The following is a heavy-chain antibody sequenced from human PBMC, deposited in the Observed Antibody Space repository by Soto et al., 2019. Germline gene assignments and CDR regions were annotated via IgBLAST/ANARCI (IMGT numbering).Heavy chain of an antibody. D-gene: IGHD3-3*01. CDR1: GYTFTSYD. CDR3: ARAKREWLLFVEGEYYYGMDV. Sequence: QVQLVQSGAEVKKPGASVKVSCKASGYTFTSYDINWVRQATGQGLEWMGWMNPNSGNTGYAQKFQGRVTMTRNTSISTAYMELSSLRSEDTAVYYCARAKREWLLFVEGEYYYGMDVWGQGTTVTVSS. V-gene: IGHV1-8*01. CDR2: MNPNSGNT. J-gene: IGHJ6*02.